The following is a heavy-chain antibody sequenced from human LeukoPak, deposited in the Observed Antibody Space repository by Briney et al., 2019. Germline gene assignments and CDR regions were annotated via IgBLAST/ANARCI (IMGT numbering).Heavy chain of an antibody. J-gene: IGHJ3*01. D-gene: IGHD5-24*01. CDR3: AMKAVPRPRLHDAFDF. CDR2: IGGSSGST. Sequence: GGSLRLSCAASGFTFSGSAMHWVRQASGKGLEWVSAIGGSSGSTYYADSVKGRFTISRDNSKNTLYLQMNSLRADDTAVYYCAMKAVPRPRLHDAFDFWGQGTVVSVSS. V-gene: IGHV3-23*01. CDR1: GFTFSGSA.